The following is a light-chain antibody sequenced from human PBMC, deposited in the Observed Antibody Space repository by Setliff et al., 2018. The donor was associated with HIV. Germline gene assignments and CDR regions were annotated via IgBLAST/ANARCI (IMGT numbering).Light chain of an antibody. V-gene: IGLV2-14*03. CDR2: DVT. CDR1: SSDVGRYDY. J-gene: IGLJ1*01. Sequence: QSALTQPASVSGSPGQSVTISCTGTSSDVGRYDYVSWYQQHPGKAPKLMIYDVTNRPSGVSNRFSGSKSGNTASLTISGLQAGDEADYYCSSYTTSSTKNVFGTGTQLTVL. CDR3: SSYTTSSTKNV.